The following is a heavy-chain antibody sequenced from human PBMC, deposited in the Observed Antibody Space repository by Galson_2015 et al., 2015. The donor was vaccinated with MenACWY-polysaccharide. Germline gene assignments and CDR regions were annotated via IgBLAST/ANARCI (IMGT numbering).Heavy chain of an antibody. V-gene: IGHV3-53*01. CDR3: ARDRGYNWNDWYFEL. D-gene: IGHD1-1*01. CDR2: IYSGGST. J-gene: IGHJ2*01. CDR1: GFTVSSNY. Sequence: SLRLSCAASGFTVSSNYMSWVRQAPGKGLEWVSVIYSGGSTYYADAVKGRFTISRDSSKNTVYLQMNSLRADDTAVYYCARDRGYNWNDWYFELWGRGTLVTVSS.